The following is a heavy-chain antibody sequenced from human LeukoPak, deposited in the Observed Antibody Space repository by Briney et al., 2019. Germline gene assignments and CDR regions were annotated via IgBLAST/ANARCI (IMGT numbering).Heavy chain of an antibody. J-gene: IGHJ6*02. Sequence: PGGSLRLSCAATGLSVSSNFMSWVRQAPGKGLQWVAVISYDGSDKYYADFMKGRFTISRENAKNSLYLQMNSLRAGDTAVYYCARSVDHYYYYGMDVWGQGTTVTVSS. CDR1: GLSVSSNF. CDR3: ARSVDHYYYYGMDV. D-gene: IGHD3-9*01. V-gene: IGHV3-30*03. CDR2: ISYDGSDK.